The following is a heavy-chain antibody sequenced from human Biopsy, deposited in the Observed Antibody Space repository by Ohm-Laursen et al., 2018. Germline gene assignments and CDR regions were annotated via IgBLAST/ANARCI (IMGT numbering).Heavy chain of an antibody. V-gene: IGHV4-59*01. Sequence: SDTLSLTCTVSGDSISSYSWSWIRQPPGKGLQGIGYVYYTGSTDYNPSLQSRVTISVDTSKNHFSLRLRSVTPADTAIYYCARDRGYYSDRTVPGYLDLWGRGTLVTVSS. D-gene: IGHD3-22*01. CDR1: GDSISSYS. CDR3: ARDRGYYSDRTVPGYLDL. J-gene: IGHJ2*01. CDR2: VYYTGST.